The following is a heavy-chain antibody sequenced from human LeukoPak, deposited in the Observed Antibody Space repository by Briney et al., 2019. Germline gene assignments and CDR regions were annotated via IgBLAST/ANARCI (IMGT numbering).Heavy chain of an antibody. Sequence: GGSLRLSCAASGFTVSSSYMSWVRQAPGKGLEWVSLIYSGGSTYYADSVKGRFTISRDNSKNTLYLQMNSLRPEGTAVYYCAKGYNYAYEYWGQGTLVTVSS. J-gene: IGHJ4*02. V-gene: IGHV3-53*01. D-gene: IGHD5-18*01. CDR2: IYSGGST. CDR1: GFTVSSSY. CDR3: AKGYNYAYEY.